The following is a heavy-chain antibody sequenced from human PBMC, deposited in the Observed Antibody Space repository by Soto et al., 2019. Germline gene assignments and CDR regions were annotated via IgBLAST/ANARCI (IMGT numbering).Heavy chain of an antibody. Sequence: SETLSLTCAVYGGSFSGYYWSWIRQPPGKGLEWIGEINHSGSTNYNPSLKSRVTISVDTSKNQFSLKLSSVTAADTAVYYCARVVRAGHPRRAGFDYWGQGTLVTVSS. J-gene: IGHJ4*02. CDR1: GGSFSGYY. CDR3: ARVVRAGHPRRAGFDY. CDR2: INHSGST. D-gene: IGHD3-10*01. V-gene: IGHV4-34*01.